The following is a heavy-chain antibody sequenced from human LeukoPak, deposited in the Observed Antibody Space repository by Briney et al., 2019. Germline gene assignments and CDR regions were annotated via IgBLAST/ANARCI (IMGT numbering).Heavy chain of an antibody. D-gene: IGHD6-13*01. CDR2: ISSNGGST. CDR1: GFTFSSYA. J-gene: IGHJ6*02. CDR3: ARVGYTSYYYYGMDV. V-gene: IGHV3-64*01. Sequence: LSGGSLRLSCAASGFTFSSYAMHWVRQAPGKGLEYVSAISSNGGSTYYANSVKGRFTISRDNSKNTLYLQMGSLRAEDMAVYYCARVGYTSYYYYGMDVWGQGTTVTVSS.